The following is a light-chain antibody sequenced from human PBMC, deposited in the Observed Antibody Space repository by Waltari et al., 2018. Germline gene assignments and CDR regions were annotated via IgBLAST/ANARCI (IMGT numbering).Light chain of an antibody. CDR1: QSVLYSSNNKNY. CDR2: WAS. Sequence: DIVMTQSPDSLAVSLGERATINCKSSQSVLYSSNNKNYLAWYQQKPGQPPKLLIYWASTRESGVPDRFSGSGSGADFTLTISSLAPEDSAVYFCHQYDTSPQTFGQGTKVSIK. V-gene: IGKV4-1*01. J-gene: IGKJ1*01. CDR3: HQYDTSPQT.